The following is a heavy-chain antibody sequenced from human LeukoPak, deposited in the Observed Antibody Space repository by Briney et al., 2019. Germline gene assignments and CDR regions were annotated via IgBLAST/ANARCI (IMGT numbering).Heavy chain of an antibody. V-gene: IGHV3-73*01. CDR3: TRYSSSGLDY. J-gene: IGHJ4*02. CDR1: GFTFSGSA. D-gene: IGHD6-13*01. Sequence: GGSLKLSCAASGFTFSGSAMHWVRQASGKGLEWVGRIRSKANSYATAYAASVKGRFTISRDDSKNTAYLQMNSLKTEDTAVYYCTRYSSSGLDYWGQGTLVTVSS. CDR2: IRSKANSYAT.